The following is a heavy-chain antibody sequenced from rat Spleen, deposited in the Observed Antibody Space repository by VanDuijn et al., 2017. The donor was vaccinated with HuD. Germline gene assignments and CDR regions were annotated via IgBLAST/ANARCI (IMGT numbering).Heavy chain of an antibody. CDR1: GFTFSKYG. J-gene: IGHJ2*01. V-gene: IGHV5-34*01. D-gene: IGHD3-4*01. Sequence: EVQLVESGGGLVQPGRSLKLSCLASGFTFSKYGMNWIRQAPGKGLEWVASFSSSGNYICYTDSVQGRFTISRENAKNTLFLQMTSLRSEDTALYYCARQRSPTGYFDYWGQGVVVTVSS. CDR3: ARQRSPTGYFDY. CDR2: FSSSGNYI.